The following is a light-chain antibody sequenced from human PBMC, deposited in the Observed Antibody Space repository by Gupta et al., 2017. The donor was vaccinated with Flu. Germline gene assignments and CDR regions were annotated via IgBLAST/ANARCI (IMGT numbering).Light chain of an antibody. J-gene: IGLJ3*02. V-gene: IGLV3-25*03. CDR1: ALPKQY. Sequence: CSGDALPKQYAYWYQQKPGQAPVLVIYKDSERPSGIPERFSGSSSGTTVTLTISGVQAEDEADYYCQSADSSGWVFGGGTKLTVL. CDR3: QSADSSGWV. CDR2: KDS.